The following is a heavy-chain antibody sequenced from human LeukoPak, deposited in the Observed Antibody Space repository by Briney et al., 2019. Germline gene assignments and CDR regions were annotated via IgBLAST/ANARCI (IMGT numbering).Heavy chain of an antibody. V-gene: IGHV4-59*01. CDR3: AREFGGATIHFDY. CDR1: GGSISSYY. CDR2: IYYSGST. J-gene: IGHJ4*02. Sequence: SETLSLTCTVSGGSISSYYWSWIRQPPGKGLEWIGYIYYSGSTNYNPSLKSRVTISVDTSKNQFSLKLSSVTAADTAVYYCAREFGGATIHFDYWGQGTLVTVSS. D-gene: IGHD1-26*01.